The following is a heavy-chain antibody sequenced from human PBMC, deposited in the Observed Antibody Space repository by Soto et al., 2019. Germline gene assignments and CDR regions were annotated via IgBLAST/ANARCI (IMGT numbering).Heavy chain of an antibody. CDR2: ITDNGVST. D-gene: IGHD4-17*01. CDR3: AKERATTTAFDY. Sequence: GGSLRLSCAASGFTFSRDVMSWVRQAPGKGLEWVSLITDNGVSTYYADSVKGRFTISRDNTKNTLFLQMNSLRAEDTAVYYCAKERATTTAFDYWGQGALVTV. V-gene: IGHV3-23*01. J-gene: IGHJ4*02. CDR1: GFTFSRDV.